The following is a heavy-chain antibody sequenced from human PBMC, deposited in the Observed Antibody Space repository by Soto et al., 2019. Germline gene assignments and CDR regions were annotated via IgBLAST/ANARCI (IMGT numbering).Heavy chain of an antibody. CDR1: GGSISSGGYY. J-gene: IGHJ5*02. CDR3: ARDSHYGGNNNWFDP. V-gene: IGHV4-31*03. D-gene: IGHD4-17*01. Sequence: QVQLQESGPGLVKPSQTLSLTCTVSGGSISSGGYYWSWIRQHPGKGLEWIGYVYYSGSTYYNPSLKSRVTISVDTSKNQFSLKLSSVTAADTAVYYCARDSHYGGNNNWFDPWGQGTLVTVSS. CDR2: VYYSGST.